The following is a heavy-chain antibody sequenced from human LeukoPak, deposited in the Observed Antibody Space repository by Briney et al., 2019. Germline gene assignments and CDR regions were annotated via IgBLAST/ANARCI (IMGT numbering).Heavy chain of an antibody. CDR1: GFTFSNYR. CDR2: IKNDGSKK. Sequence: GGSLRLSCAASGFTFSNYRMSWVRQAPGKGLEWVANIKNDGSKKYYVDSVKGRFTISRDNAKNSLYLQMNSLRVEDTAVYYCASLNNDDYWGQGTLVTVPS. V-gene: IGHV3-7*01. CDR3: ASLNNDDY. D-gene: IGHD1-1*01. J-gene: IGHJ4*02.